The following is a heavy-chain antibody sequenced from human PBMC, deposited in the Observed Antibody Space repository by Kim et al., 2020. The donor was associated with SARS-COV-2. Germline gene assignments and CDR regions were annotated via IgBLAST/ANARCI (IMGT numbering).Heavy chain of an antibody. CDR2: IYYSGST. D-gene: IGHD3-9*01. J-gene: IGHJ4*02. Sequence: SETLSLTCTVSGGSISSSSYYWGWIRQPPGKGLEWIGSIYYSGSTYYNPSLKSRVTISVDTSKNQFSLKLSSVTAADTAVYYCASTGSIFPDYWGQGTLVTVSS. CDR3: ASTGSIFPDY. V-gene: IGHV4-39*07. CDR1: GGSISSSSYY.